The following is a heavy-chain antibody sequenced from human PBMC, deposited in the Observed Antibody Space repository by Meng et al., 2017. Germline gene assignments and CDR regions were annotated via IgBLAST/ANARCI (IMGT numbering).Heavy chain of an antibody. Sequence: QVQLQESGPGLVKPSETLSLTCAVSVGSISSTDWWSWVRQPPGKGLELTGEISQSENTKYNPSLKSRVSISVDKSKNQFSLRLSSVTDADTAVYYCARDRMAGYSSSSYFYAWFDPWGQGTLVTVSS. V-gene: IGHV4-4*02. CDR1: VGSISSTDW. J-gene: IGHJ5*02. CDR2: ISQSENT. CDR3: ARDRMAGYSSSSYFYAWFDP. D-gene: IGHD6-13*01.